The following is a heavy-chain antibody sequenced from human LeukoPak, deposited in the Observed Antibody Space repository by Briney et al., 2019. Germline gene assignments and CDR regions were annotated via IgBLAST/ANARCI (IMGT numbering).Heavy chain of an antibody. Sequence: ASVKVFCKASGYTFTSYGISWVRQAPGQGLEWMGWISAYNGNTNYAQKLQGRVTMTTDTSTSTAYMELRSLRSDDTAVYYCARDRREWFGELFLFDYWGQGTLVTVSS. CDR1: GYTFTSYG. V-gene: IGHV1-18*01. D-gene: IGHD3-10*01. J-gene: IGHJ4*02. CDR2: ISAYNGNT. CDR3: ARDRREWFGELFLFDY.